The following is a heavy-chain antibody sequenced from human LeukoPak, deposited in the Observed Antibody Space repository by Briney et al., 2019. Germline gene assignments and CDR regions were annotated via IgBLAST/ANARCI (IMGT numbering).Heavy chain of an antibody. CDR1: GGSISSYY. D-gene: IGHD6-13*01. V-gene: IGHV4-59*08. Sequence: SETLSLTCTVSGGSISSYYWSWIRQPPGEGLEWIGYIYYSGSTYYNPSLKSRVTISVDTSKNQFSLKLSSVTAADTAVYYCARWGIAAAGTGYYYGMDVWGQGTTVTVSS. CDR2: IYYSGST. J-gene: IGHJ6*02. CDR3: ARWGIAAAGTGYYYGMDV.